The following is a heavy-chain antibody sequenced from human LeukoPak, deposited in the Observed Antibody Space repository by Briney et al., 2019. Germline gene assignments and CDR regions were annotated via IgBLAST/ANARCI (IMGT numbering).Heavy chain of an antibody. V-gene: IGHV1-18*01. CDR1: GYTFTSYG. D-gene: IGHD3-3*01. J-gene: IGHJ5*02. CDR2: ISAYNGNT. Sequence: GASVKVSCKASGYTFTSYGISWVRQAPGQGLEWMGWISAYNGNTNYAQKLQGRVTMTTDTSTSTAYMELRSLRSDDTAVYYCARSWGQFWSGYYSGWFDPWGQGTLVTVSS. CDR3: ARSWGQFWSGYYSGWFDP.